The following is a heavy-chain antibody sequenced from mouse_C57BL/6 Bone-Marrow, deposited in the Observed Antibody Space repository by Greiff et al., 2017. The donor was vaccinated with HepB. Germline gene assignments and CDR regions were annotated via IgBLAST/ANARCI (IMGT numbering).Heavy chain of an antibody. CDR2: INPSSGYT. CDR3: ARREDGYYPRFAY. D-gene: IGHD2-3*01. J-gene: IGHJ3*01. CDR1: GYTFTSYT. V-gene: IGHV1-4*01. Sequence: VQLKESGAELARPGASVKMSCKASGYTFTSYTMHWVKQRPGQGLEWIGYINPSSGYTKYNQKFKDKATLTADKSSSTAYMQLSSLTSEDSAVYYCARREDGYYPRFAYWGQGTLVTVSA.